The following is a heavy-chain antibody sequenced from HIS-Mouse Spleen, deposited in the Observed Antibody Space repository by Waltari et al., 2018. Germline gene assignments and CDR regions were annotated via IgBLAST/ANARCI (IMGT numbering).Heavy chain of an antibody. Sequence: QLQLQESGPGLVKPSETLSLTCTVSGGSISSSSYYWGWIRQPPGKGLEWIGSIYYSGIPDYNPSLKSRVTISVDTSKNQFSLKLSSVTAADTAVYYCAREIPYSSSWYDWYFDLWGRGTLVTVSS. CDR1: GGSISSSSYY. CDR2: IYYSGIP. D-gene: IGHD6-13*01. J-gene: IGHJ2*01. V-gene: IGHV4-39*07. CDR3: AREIPYSSSWYDWYFDL.